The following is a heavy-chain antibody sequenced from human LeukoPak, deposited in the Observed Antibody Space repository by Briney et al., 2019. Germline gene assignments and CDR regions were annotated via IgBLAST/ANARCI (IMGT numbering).Heavy chain of an antibody. CDR2: ISSSSSYI. V-gene: IGHV3-21*01. D-gene: IGHD1-20*01. CDR3: ARGNWKTGDFDY. Sequence: GGSLRLSCAASGFTFSSYSMTWVRQAPGKGLEWVSSISSSSSYIYYADSVKGRFTISRDNAKNSLYLQMNSLRAEDTAVYYCARGNWKTGDFDYWGQGTLVTVSS. J-gene: IGHJ4*02. CDR1: GFTFSSYS.